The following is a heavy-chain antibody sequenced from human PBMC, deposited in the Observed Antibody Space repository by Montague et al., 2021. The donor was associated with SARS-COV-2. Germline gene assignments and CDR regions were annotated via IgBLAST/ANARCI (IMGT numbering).Heavy chain of an antibody. J-gene: IGHJ4*02. V-gene: IGHV4-4*02. CDR2: IYQGAST. D-gene: IGHD4-23*01. Sequence: SETLSLTCAVSGDSIMTTDCWSWVRQPPGKGLEWIGEIYQGASTNYNPSLKSRVTMSVDRSKNQVSLELYSVTAADTALYYVVRAGGFHNRPPVWGQGALVIVSS. CDR3: VRAGGFHNRPPV. CDR1: GDSIMTTDC.